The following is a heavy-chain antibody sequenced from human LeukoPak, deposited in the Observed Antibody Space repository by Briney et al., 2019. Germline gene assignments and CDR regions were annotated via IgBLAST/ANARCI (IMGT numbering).Heavy chain of an antibody. J-gene: IGHJ4*02. CDR2: IQYDGSCN. V-gene: IGHV3-30*02. CDR1: AFSFSTYG. Sequence: PGGSLRLSCEASAFSFSTYGMHWVRQAPGKGLGWVAFIQYDGSCNMYADSVKGRFTISRDNSNNMLYLQMNSLRTEDTAVYFCAKDFRVGARSFDYWGQGTLVTVSS. CDR3: AKDFRVGARSFDY. D-gene: IGHD1-26*01.